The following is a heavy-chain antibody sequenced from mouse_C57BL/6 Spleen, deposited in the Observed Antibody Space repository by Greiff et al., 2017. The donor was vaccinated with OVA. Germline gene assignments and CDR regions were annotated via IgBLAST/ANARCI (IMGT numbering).Heavy chain of an antibody. J-gene: IGHJ3*01. V-gene: IGHV1-53*01. D-gene: IGHD2-2*01. CDR2: INPSNGGT. CDR1: GYTFTSYW. Sequence: VQLQQPGPELVKPGASVKLSCKASGYTFTSYWMHWVKQRPGQGLEWIGNINPSNGGTNYNEKFKSKATLTVDKSSSTAYMQLSSLTSEDSAVYYCAREGYGYDWFAYWGQGTLVTVSA. CDR3: AREGYGYDWFAY.